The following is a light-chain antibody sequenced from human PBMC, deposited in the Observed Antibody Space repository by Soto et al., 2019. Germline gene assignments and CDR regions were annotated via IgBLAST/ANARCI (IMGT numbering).Light chain of an antibody. V-gene: IGKV3-15*01. Sequence: ERVLTQSPATLSVSPGERATLSCRADQSVNSHLAWYQQKPGQTPRLLIYAASARTNGLPARFSGSGSGTEFTLTISSLQPEDFAVYYCQQYNDWPYTFGQGTKLDIK. CDR3: QQYNDWPYT. CDR2: AAS. CDR1: QSVNSH. J-gene: IGKJ2*01.